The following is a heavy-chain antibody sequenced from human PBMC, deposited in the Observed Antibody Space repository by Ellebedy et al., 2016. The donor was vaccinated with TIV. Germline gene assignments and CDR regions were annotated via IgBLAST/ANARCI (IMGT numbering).Heavy chain of an antibody. CDR2: ISAYNGNT. CDR1: GYTFTNYG. J-gene: IGHJ4*02. V-gene: IGHV1-18*04. Sequence: AASVKVSCKASGYTFTNYGISWVRQAPGQGLEWMGWISAYNGNTDYAQKLQGRVTMTTDTSTSTAYMELRSLRSDDTAVYYCERDDYYHSSGYYYFYWGQGTLVTVSS. CDR3: ERDDYYHSSGYYYFY. D-gene: IGHD3-22*01.